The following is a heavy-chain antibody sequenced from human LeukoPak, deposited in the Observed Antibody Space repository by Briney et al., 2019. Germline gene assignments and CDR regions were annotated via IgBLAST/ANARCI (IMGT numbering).Heavy chain of an antibody. V-gene: IGHV3-33*06. Sequence: GGSLGLSCAASGFTFRNYGMHWVRQAPGKGLEWVAVIWYDGSNKYYADSVKGRFTISRDNSKNTLFLQVNSLRAEDTAVYYCAKVRTYFYHGLDVWGQGTTVTVSS. J-gene: IGHJ6*02. D-gene: IGHD1-14*01. CDR3: AKVRTYFYHGLDV. CDR2: IWYDGSNK. CDR1: GFTFRNYG.